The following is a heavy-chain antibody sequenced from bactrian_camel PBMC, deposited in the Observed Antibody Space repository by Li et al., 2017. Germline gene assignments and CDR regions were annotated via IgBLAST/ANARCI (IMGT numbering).Heavy chain of an antibody. V-gene: IGHV3S6*01. CDR3: ASGRAEVWYDYNY. CDR2: IDNYGSGRA. CDR1: RYLQYYC. D-gene: IGHD2*01. J-gene: IGHJ4*01. Sequence: HVQLVESGGGSVQSGGSLRLSCAASRYLQYYCMTWFRQAPEKEREGVARIDNYGSGRAWYDSSVAGRFTISRDNAENTVFLQMNRLEPEDTAMYYCASGRAEVWYDYNYWGQGTQVTVS.